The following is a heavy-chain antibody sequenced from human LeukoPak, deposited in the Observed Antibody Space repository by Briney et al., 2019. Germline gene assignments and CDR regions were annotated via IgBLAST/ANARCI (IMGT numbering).Heavy chain of an antibody. CDR3: ASTAADYYFDY. Sequence: SETLSLTCTVSGGSISSYYWSWIRQPPGKGLEWIGYIYYSGSTNYNPSLKSRVTISVDTSKNQFSLKLNSVTAADTAVYYCASTAADYYFDYWGQGTLVTVSS. CDR1: GGSISSYY. CDR2: IYYSGST. V-gene: IGHV4-59*08. J-gene: IGHJ4*02. D-gene: IGHD6-13*01.